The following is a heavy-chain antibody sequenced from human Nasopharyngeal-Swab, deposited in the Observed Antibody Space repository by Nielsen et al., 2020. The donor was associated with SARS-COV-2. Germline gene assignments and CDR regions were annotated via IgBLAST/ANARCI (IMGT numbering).Heavy chain of an antibody. V-gene: IGHV1-2*04. CDR3: ARAPGITGIDY. J-gene: IGHJ4*02. CDR2: INPNSGGT. Sequence: WVRQAPGQGLEWMGWINPNSGGTNYAQKFQGWVTMTRDTSISTAYMELSRLRSDDTAVYYCARAPGITGIDYRGQGTLVTVSS. D-gene: IGHD1-20*01.